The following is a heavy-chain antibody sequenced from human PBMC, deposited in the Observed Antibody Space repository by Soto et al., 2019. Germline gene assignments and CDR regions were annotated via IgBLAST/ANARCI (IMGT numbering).Heavy chain of an antibody. V-gene: IGHV4-4*07. D-gene: IGHD1-7*01. CDR1: GGSISSYR. CDR2: LNTYGNT. J-gene: IGHJ5*02. CDR3: GRESGETWDYEAS. Sequence: SETLSLTCTVPGGSISSYRWSWIRQPAGKGLEWIGRLNTYGNTHYNPSLKSRVTVSVDTSRNQFFLTLRSVTAADSAVYHCGRESGETWDYEASWGQGTPVTVSS.